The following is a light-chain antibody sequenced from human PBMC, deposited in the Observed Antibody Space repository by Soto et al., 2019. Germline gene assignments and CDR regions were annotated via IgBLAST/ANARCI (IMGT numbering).Light chain of an antibody. Sequence: DIVMTQSPDSLAVSLGERATINCKSSQSVLYSSNNLNYLAWYQQKPGQPPKLLIYWASTRESGVPDRFSGSGSGTDFTLTISSLQAQDVAVYYCQSYYGSLQTFGQGTRVEI. CDR2: WAS. J-gene: IGKJ1*01. CDR3: QSYYGSLQT. V-gene: IGKV4-1*01. CDR1: QSVLYSSNNLNY.